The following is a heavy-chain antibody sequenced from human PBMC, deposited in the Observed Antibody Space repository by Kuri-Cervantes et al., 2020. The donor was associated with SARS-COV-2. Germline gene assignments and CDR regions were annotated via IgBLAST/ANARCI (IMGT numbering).Heavy chain of an antibody. Sequence: LSLTCAASGFTFRSYSMNWVRQAPGKGLEWVSSISSSSSYIYYADSVKGRFTISRDNAKNSLYLQMNSLGAEDTAVYYCARDEGYCSGGSCYSEAGNWFDPWGQGTLVTVSS. V-gene: IGHV3-21*01. CDR2: ISSSSSYI. CDR1: GFTFRSYS. CDR3: ARDEGYCSGGSCYSEAGNWFDP. J-gene: IGHJ5*02. D-gene: IGHD2-15*01.